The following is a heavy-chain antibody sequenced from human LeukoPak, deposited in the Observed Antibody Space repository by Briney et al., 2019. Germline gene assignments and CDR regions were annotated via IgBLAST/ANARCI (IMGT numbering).Heavy chain of an antibody. J-gene: IGHJ5*02. CDR1: GYTFTSYY. CDR3: ARGARVLKYCSGGSCYESNWFDP. D-gene: IGHD2-15*01. CDR2: INPSGGST. V-gene: IGHV1-46*01. Sequence: ASVKVSCKASGYTFTSYYMHWVRQAPGQGLEWMGIINPSGGSTSYAQKFQGRVTMTRDTSTSTVYMELSSLRSEDTAVYCCARGARVLKYCSGGSCYESNWFDPWGQGTLVTVSS.